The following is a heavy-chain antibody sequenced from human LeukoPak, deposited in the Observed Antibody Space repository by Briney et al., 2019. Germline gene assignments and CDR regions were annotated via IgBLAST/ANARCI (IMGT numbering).Heavy chain of an antibody. Sequence: GASVKVSCKASGYTFTSYGISWVRRAPGQRLEWMGWINAGNGNTKYSQKFQGRVTITRDTSASTAYMELSSLRSEDTAVYYCAKGYSSGNGAFDIWGQGTMVTVSS. CDR3: AKGYSSGNGAFDI. J-gene: IGHJ3*02. V-gene: IGHV1-3*01. CDR1: GYTFTSYG. CDR2: INAGNGNT. D-gene: IGHD6-19*01.